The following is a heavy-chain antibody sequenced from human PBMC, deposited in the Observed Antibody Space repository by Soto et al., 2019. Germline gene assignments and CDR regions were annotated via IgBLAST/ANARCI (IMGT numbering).Heavy chain of an antibody. Sequence: QVQLQESGPGLVKPSETLSLRCTVSGVSISNYYWSWIRQPPGKGLEWIGYISYTVRTNYNPSLKSRVTISVDTSKNQISLKLSSVTAADTAVYYCARQRYYGSGRPTWFDPWGQGTLVAVSS. J-gene: IGHJ5*02. CDR1: GVSISNYY. CDR3: ARQRYYGSGRPTWFDP. V-gene: IGHV4-59*08. CDR2: ISYTVRT. D-gene: IGHD3-10*01.